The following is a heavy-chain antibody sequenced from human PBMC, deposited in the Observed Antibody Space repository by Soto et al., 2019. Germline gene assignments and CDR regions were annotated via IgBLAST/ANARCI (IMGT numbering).Heavy chain of an antibody. CDR3: ARQYPSSSRHFDH. D-gene: IGHD6-6*01. V-gene: IGHV3-21*01. CDR2: ISAGSSNI. Sequence: EVELVESGGGLVKPGGSLTLSCAASGFTFRTYYMIWVRQAPWKGLEWVSSISAGSSNIYYAPSVKGRFTISRDNAKNSLYLQINSLRAEDTAVYYCARQYPSSSRHFDHWGQGTLVTVSS. CDR1: GFTFRTYY. J-gene: IGHJ4*02.